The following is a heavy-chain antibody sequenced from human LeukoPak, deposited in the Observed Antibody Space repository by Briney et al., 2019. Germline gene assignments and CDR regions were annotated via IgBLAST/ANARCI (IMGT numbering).Heavy chain of an antibody. CDR2: IKQDGSEK. D-gene: IGHD6-19*01. V-gene: IGHV3-7*03. CDR1: GFTFSSYW. CDR3: ARDSEQWLVRVFDY. Sequence: GRSLRLSCAASGFTFSSYWMSWVRQAPGKGLEWVANIKQDGSEKYYVDSVKGRFTISRDNAKNSLYLQMNSLRAEDTAVYYCARDSEQWLVRVFDYWGQGTLVTVSS. J-gene: IGHJ4*02.